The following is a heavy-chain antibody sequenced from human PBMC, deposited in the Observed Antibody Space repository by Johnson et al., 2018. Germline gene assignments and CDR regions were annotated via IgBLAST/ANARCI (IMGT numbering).Heavy chain of an antibody. CDR1: GFPVSSNE. Sequence: VQLVQSGGVLVQPGGSLRLSCAASGFPVSSNEMSWVRQAPGKGLEWVSSISGGSTYYADSRKGRFTISRDNAKNSLYLQMNSLRAEDTAVYYCARVENTVTTYGMDGWGQGTAVTVSS. CDR2: ISGGST. D-gene: IGHD4-17*01. J-gene: IGHJ6*02. V-gene: IGHV3-38-3*01. CDR3: ARVENTVTTYGMDG.